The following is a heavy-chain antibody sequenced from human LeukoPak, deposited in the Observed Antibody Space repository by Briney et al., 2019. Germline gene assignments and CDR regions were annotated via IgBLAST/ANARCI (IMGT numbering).Heavy chain of an antibody. CDR2: IIPIFGTA. J-gene: IGHJ6*02. Sequence: ASVKVSCKASGGTFSSYAISWVRQAPGQGLEWVGGIIPIFGTANYAQKFQGRVTITADESASTAYMELSSLRSEDTAVYYCATLFTNLRFGYGMDVWGQGTTVTVSS. CDR3: ATLFTNLRFGYGMDV. CDR1: GGTFSSYA. D-gene: IGHD5/OR15-5a*01. V-gene: IGHV1-69*13.